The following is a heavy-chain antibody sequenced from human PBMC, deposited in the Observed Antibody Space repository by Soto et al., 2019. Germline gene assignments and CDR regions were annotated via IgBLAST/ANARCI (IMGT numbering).Heavy chain of an antibody. Sequence: PSQTLSLPCGISGDSVSSNSSACNFIRQSPSGGLEWLGRTYYRSRWYNDYALSVKSRITINPDTSKNQFSLQLNSVTPEDTAVYYCAREVHSGSLNWGQGTLVTVSS. J-gene: IGHJ4*02. CDR1: GDSVSSNSSA. CDR2: TYYRSRWYN. CDR3: AREVHSGSLN. V-gene: IGHV6-1*01. D-gene: IGHD1-26*01.